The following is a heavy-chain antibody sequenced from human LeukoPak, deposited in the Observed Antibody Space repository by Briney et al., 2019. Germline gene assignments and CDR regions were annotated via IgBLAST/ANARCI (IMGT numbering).Heavy chain of an antibody. J-gene: IGHJ5*02. V-gene: IGHV3-7*03. CDR3: AKSKEDCCGSFDP. Sequence: GGSLRLSCAASGFTFSSYWMSWVRQAPGKGLEWVANIKEDGSEKYYVDSVKGRFTISRDNSKNTLYLQMNSLGAEDTAVYYCAKSKEDCCGSFDPWGQGALVTVSS. CDR2: IKEDGSEK. CDR1: GFTFSSYW. D-gene: IGHD2-15*01.